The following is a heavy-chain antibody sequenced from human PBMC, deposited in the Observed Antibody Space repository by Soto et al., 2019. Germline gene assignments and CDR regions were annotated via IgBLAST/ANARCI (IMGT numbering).Heavy chain of an antibody. CDR3: ARSPGTMIVVVITCFDY. V-gene: IGHV4-39*01. CDR2: IYYSGST. Sequence: SETLSLTCTFSGGSISSSSYCLGWIRQPPGKGLEWIGSIYYSGSTYYNPSLKSRVTISVDTSKNQFSLKLSSVTAADTAVYYCARSPGTMIVVVITCFDYWGQGPLVTVSS. D-gene: IGHD3-22*01. J-gene: IGHJ4*02. CDR1: GGSISSSSYC.